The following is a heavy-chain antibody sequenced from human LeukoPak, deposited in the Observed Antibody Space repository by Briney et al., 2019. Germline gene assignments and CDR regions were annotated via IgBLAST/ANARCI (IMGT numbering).Heavy chain of an antibody. CDR1: GFTFSSYG. CDR2: ISYDGSNK. J-gene: IGHJ6*02. CDR3: ARDPGDYYGMDV. V-gene: IGHV3-30*03. D-gene: IGHD1-14*01. Sequence: GGSLRLSCAAPGFTFSSYGMHWVRQAPGKGLEWVAVISYDGSNKYYADSVKGRFTISRDNSKNTLYLQMNSLRAEDTAVYYCARDPGDYYGMDVWGQGTTVTVSS.